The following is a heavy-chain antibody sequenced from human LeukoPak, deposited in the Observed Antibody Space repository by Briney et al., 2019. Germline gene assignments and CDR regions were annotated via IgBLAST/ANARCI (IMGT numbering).Heavy chain of an antibody. D-gene: IGHD5-12*01. J-gene: IGHJ4*02. CDR3: ARGGHSGYDYPPLYFDY. CDR2: ISAFNGNT. Sequence: ASVKVSCKASGYTFTSYGIGWVRHAPGQGLEWMGWISAFNGNTEYAQKFQGRVTMTTDTSTSTAYMEVRSLRSDDTAVYYCARGGHSGYDYPPLYFDYWGQGTLVTVSS. V-gene: IGHV1-18*01. CDR1: GYTFTSYG.